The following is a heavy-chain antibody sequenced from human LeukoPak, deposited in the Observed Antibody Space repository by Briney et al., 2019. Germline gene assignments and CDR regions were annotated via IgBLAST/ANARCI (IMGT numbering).Heavy chain of an antibody. D-gene: IGHD1-26*01. CDR3: AKDRESGNYRAPEYFQH. CDR2: ISGSGGST. Sequence: GGSLRLSCAASGFTFSSYAMSWVRQAPGKGLEWVSGISGSGGSTYYADSVKGRFTIYRDNSKKTLYLQMNSLRAEDTAVYYCAKDRESGNYRAPEYFQHWGQGTLVTVSS. CDR1: GFTFSSYA. J-gene: IGHJ1*01. V-gene: IGHV3-23*01.